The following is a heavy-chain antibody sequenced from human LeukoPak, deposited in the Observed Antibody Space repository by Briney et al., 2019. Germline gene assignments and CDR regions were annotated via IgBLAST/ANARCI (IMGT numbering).Heavy chain of an antibody. J-gene: IGHJ3*02. V-gene: IGHV3-7*01. D-gene: IGHD2-2*02. CDR2: IKQDGSEK. CDR1: GFTFSSYW. CDR3: ARAVYCSSTSCYKKGGAFDI. Sequence: GSLRLSCAASGFTFSSYWMSWVRQAPGKGLEWVANIKQDGSEKYYVDSVKGRFTISRDNAKNSLYLQMNSLRAEDTAVYYCARAVYCSSTSCYKKGGAFDIWGQGTMVTVSS.